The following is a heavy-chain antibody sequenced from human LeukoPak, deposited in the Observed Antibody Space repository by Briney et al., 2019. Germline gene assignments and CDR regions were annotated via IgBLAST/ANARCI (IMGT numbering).Heavy chain of an antibody. CDR1: GYTFNTYG. V-gene: IGHV7-4-1*02. CDR2: INTNTGNP. Sequence: ASVKVSCKASGYTFNTYGMNWVRQAPGQGLEWMGWINTNTGNPTYAQGFTGRFVFSLDTSVSTAYMQISSLKAEDTAVYYCASGGGYSFDYWGQGTLVTVSS. J-gene: IGHJ4*02. CDR3: ASGGGYSFDY. D-gene: IGHD4-11*01.